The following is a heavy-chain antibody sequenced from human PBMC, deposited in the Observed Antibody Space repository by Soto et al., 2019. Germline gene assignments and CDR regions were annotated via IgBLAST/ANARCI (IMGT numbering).Heavy chain of an antibody. CDR2: ISTSSSYI. CDR3: ARDSALPLWFDP. V-gene: IGHV3-21*01. Sequence: GGSLRLSCAASGFPFSIYLMTLVRQSPGKGLEWVASISTSSSYIYYADSVKGRFTISRDDAKNSLSLQMNSLRAEDTAVYYCARDSALPLWFDPWGQGTLVTVSS. D-gene: IGHD2-21*01. CDR1: GFPFSIYL. J-gene: IGHJ5*02.